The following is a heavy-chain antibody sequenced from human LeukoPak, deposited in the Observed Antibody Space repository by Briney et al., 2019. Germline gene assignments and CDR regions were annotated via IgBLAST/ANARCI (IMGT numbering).Heavy chain of an antibody. CDR3: ASTYYDFWSGYYTDYYYYYMDV. CDR2: IIPIFGTA. Sequence: SVKVSCKASGGTFSSYAISWVRQAPGQGLEWMGGIIPIFGTANYAQKFQGRVTITADKSTSTAYMELSSLRSEDTAVYYCASTYYDFWSGYYTDYYYYYMDVWGKGTTVTVSS. J-gene: IGHJ6*03. D-gene: IGHD3-3*01. V-gene: IGHV1-69*06. CDR1: GGTFSSYA.